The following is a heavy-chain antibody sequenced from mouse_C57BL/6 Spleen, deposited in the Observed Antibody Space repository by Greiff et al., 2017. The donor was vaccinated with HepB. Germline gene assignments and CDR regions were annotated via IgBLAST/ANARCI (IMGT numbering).Heavy chain of an antibody. J-gene: IGHJ2*01. V-gene: IGHV1-15*01. CDR1: GYTFTDYE. CDR3: TRNYLCY. D-gene: IGHD1-1*01. Sequence: VKLMESGAELVRPGASVTLSCKASGYTFTDYEMHWVKQTPVHGLEWIGAIDPETGGTAYNQKFKGKAILTADKSSSTAYMELRSLTSEDSAVYYCTRNYLCYWGQGTTLTVSS. CDR2: IDPETGGT.